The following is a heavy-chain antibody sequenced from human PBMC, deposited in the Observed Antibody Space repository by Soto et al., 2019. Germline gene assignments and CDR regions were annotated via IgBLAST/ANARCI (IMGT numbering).Heavy chain of an antibody. CDR2: ISSSSSTI. CDR3: AREEGLMVYAKYYGMDV. D-gene: IGHD2-8*01. CDR1: GFTFSSYS. Sequence: EVQLVESGGGLVQPGGSLRLSCAASGFTFSSYSMNWVRQAPGKGLEWVSYISSSSSTIYYADSVKGRFTISRDSAKNSLYLQMNSLRDEDTAVYYCAREEGLMVYAKYYGMDVWGQGTTVTVSS. V-gene: IGHV3-48*02. J-gene: IGHJ6*02.